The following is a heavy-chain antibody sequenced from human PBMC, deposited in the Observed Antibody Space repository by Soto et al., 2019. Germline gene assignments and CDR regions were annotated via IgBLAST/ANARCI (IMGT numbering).Heavy chain of an antibody. J-gene: IGHJ4*02. V-gene: IGHV6-1*01. Sequence: SQTLSLTCAISGDIISTSRAAWNWIRQSPSRGLEYLGRTYYRSKWYTEYAVSVKGRITINRDTSKNQFSLQLNSVTPEDTAVYYCVRGLRRDGYVYEGFAYWDPGTLVTVSS. CDR2: TYYRSKWYT. CDR1: GDIISTSRAA. CDR3: VRGLRRDGYVYEGFAY. D-gene: IGHD5-18*01.